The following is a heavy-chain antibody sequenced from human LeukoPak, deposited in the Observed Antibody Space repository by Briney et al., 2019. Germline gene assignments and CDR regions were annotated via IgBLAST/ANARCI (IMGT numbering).Heavy chain of an antibody. CDR2: INSDGSST. D-gene: IGHD3-22*01. J-gene: IGHJ4*02. Sequence: GGSLTLSCAASGFTFIDYWMHWVRQAPGKGLVWVSRINSDGSSTKYADSVKGRFTISRDNAKNSLYLQMNSLRAEDTALYYCARTKSSSSGYYLRGYFDYWGQGTLVTVSS. V-gene: IGHV3-74*03. CDR1: GFTFIDYW. CDR3: ARTKSSSSGYYLRGYFDY.